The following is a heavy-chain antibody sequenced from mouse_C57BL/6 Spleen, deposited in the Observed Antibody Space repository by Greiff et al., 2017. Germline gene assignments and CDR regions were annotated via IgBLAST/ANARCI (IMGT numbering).Heavy chain of an antibody. CDR2: ISYDGSN. CDR3: ARRGLTGTEYFDV. J-gene: IGHJ1*03. D-gene: IGHD4-1*01. CDR1: GYSITSGYY. Sequence: ESGPGLVKPSQSLSLTCSVTGYSITSGYYWNWIRQFPGNKLEWMGYISYDGSNNYNPSLKNRISITRDTSKNQFFLKLNSVTTEDTATYYCARRGLTGTEYFDVWGTGTTVTVSS. V-gene: IGHV3-6*01.